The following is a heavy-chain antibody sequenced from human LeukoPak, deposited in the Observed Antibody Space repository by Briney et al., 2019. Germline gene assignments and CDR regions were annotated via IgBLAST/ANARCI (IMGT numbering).Heavy chain of an antibody. CDR2: INPSGGST. CDR3: ARVAIVVVPAAISPLVMDV. J-gene: IGHJ6*02. D-gene: IGHD2-2*01. Sequence: ASVKVSCKASGYTFTSYYMHWVRQAPGQGLEWMGIINPSGGSTSYAQKFQGRVTMTRDTSTSTVYMELSSLRSEDTAVYYCARVAIVVVPAAISPLVMDVWGQGTTVTVSS. CDR1: GYTFTSYY. V-gene: IGHV1-46*01.